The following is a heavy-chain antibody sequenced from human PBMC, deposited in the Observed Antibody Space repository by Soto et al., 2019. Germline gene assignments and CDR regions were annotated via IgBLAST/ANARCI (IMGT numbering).Heavy chain of an antibody. V-gene: IGHV3-21*01. D-gene: IGHD6-25*01. CDR2: ISSSSSYI. CDR1: GFTFSSYS. CDR3: AGVSRGAATPYDY. J-gene: IGHJ4*02. Sequence: EVQLVESGGGLVKPGGSLRLSCAASGFTFSSYSMNWVRQAPGKGLEWVSSISSSSSYIYYADSVKGRFTISRDNAKNSLYLQMNSLRAEDTAVYYCAGVSRGAATPYDYWGQGTLVTVSS.